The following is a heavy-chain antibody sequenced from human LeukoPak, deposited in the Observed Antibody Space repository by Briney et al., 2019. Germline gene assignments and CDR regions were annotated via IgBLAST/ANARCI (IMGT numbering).Heavy chain of an antibody. CDR3: AREEICGYSYGYAWFDP. D-gene: IGHD5-18*01. CDR2: INHSGST. Sequence: SETLSLTCAVYGGSFSGYYWSWIRQPPGKGLEWIGEINHSGSTNYNPSLKSRVTISVDTSKNQFSLKLSSVTAADTAVYYCAREEICGYSYGYAWFDPWGQGTLVTVSS. CDR1: GGSFSGYY. J-gene: IGHJ5*02. V-gene: IGHV4-34*01.